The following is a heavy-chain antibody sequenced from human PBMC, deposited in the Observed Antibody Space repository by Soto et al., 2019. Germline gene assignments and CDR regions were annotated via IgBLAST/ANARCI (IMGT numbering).Heavy chain of an antibody. V-gene: IGHV3-74*01. CDR2: ISGDGTTT. J-gene: IGHJ1*01. Sequence: LSLSCADSEFIFNNYWMHWVRQVPGERLVWVARISGDGTTTSYVGSAEGRFTISKDNAKNTVYLQMNGLRPEDTAVYYCGRGSGPRGKPYWGQGITVTVSS. CDR1: EFIFNNYW. CDR3: GRGSGPRGKPY. D-gene: IGHD6-25*01.